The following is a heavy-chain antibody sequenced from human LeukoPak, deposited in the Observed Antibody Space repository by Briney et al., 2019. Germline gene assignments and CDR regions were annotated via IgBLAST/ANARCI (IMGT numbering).Heavy chain of an antibody. D-gene: IGHD3-10*01. CDR1: GGSISSYY. CDR3: ARGYYYGSGSYNWFDP. CDR2: VYYSGNT. Sequence: PSETLSLTCTVSGGSISSYYWSWIRQPPGKGLEWIGCVYYSGNTNYNPSLKSRVTISVDTSKNQFSLQLSSVTAADTAVYYCARGYYYGSGSYNWFDPWGQGTLVTVSS. J-gene: IGHJ5*02. V-gene: IGHV4-59*12.